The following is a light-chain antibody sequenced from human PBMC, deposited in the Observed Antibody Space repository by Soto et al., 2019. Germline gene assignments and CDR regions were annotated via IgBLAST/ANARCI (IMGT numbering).Light chain of an antibody. J-gene: IGKJ1*01. Sequence: AIQLTQSPSSLSASVGDRVTITCRASQGISSALAWYQQKPGKAPKLLIYDASSLESGVPSRFSGSGSGTDFTLTISSLQPEDFATYYCKQFNXYPQTFGQGXKVDIK. CDR3: KQFNXYPQT. V-gene: IGKV1-13*02. CDR2: DAS. CDR1: QGISSA.